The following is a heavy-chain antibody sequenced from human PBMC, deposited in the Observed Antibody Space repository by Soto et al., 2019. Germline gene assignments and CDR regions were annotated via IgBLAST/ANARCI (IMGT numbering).Heavy chain of an antibody. CDR1: GGSISSSNW. CDR2: IYHSGST. CDR3: ARAPRGNYGYPSYFDY. V-gene: IGHV4-4*02. D-gene: IGHD3-10*01. Sequence: SETLSLTCAVSGGSISSSNWWSWVRQPPGKGLERIGEIYHSGSTNYNPSLKRRVTISVDKSKNQFSMKLSSMTAADTAVYYCARAPRGNYGYPSYFDYWGQGTLVTVSS. J-gene: IGHJ4*02.